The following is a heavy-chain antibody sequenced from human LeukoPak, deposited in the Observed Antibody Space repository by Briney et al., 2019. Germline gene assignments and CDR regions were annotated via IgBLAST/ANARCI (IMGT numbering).Heavy chain of an antibody. CDR3: ARGHRHYCSSTSCHRAGFDP. CDR2: IYTSGST. J-gene: IGHJ5*02. Sequence: TLSLTCTVSGGSISSGSYYWSWIRQPAGKGLEWIGRIYTSGSTNYNPSLKSRVTISVDTSKNQFSLKLSSVTAADTAVYYCARGHRHYCSSTSCHRAGFDPWGQGTLVTVSS. V-gene: IGHV4-61*02. D-gene: IGHD2-2*01. CDR1: GGSISSGSYY.